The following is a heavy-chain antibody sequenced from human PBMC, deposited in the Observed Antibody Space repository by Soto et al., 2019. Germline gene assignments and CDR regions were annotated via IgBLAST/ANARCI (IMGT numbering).Heavy chain of an antibody. Sequence: QVQLVQSGAEVKKPGSSVKVSCKASGGTFSSYAISWVRQAPGQGLEWMGGIIPIFGTANYAQKFQGRVTITADESTSTAYLELSSLRSEDTAVYYCARGLYYYDSSGYYPPSREHYFDYWGQGTLVTVSS. D-gene: IGHD3-22*01. CDR2: IIPIFGTA. CDR3: ARGLYYYDSSGYYPPSREHYFDY. V-gene: IGHV1-69*12. CDR1: GGTFSSYA. J-gene: IGHJ4*02.